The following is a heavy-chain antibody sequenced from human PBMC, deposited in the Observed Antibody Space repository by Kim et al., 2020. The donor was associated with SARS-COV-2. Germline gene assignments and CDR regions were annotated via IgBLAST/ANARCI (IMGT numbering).Heavy chain of an antibody. J-gene: IGHJ4*02. V-gene: IGHV4-59*13. CDR3: ARVRTFDSGTYYND. CDR1: GDSISNYY. D-gene: IGHD3-10*01. Sequence: SETLSLTCTVSGDSISNYYWSWIRQPPEKGLEWIGYFSYSGSTNYNPSLKSRVTISVDTSKNQFSLKLNSVTAADTAVYYCARVRTFDSGTYYNDWGQGILVTVSS. CDR2: FSYSGST.